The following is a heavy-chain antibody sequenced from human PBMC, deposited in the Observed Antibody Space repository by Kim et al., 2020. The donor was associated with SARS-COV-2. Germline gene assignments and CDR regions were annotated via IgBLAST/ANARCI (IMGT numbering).Heavy chain of an antibody. CDR3: ARFVAGATTGIDAFDI. V-gene: IGHV3-11*06. Sequence: SVKGRFTISRDNAKNSLYLQMNSLRAEDTAVYYCARFVAGATTGIDAFDIWGQGTMVTVSS. J-gene: IGHJ3*02. D-gene: IGHD1-26*01.